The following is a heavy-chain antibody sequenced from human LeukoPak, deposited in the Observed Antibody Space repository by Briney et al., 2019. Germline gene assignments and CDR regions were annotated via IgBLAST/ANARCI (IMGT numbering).Heavy chain of an antibody. CDR1: GFTVSSNY. CDR2: IYSGGST. J-gene: IGHJ4*02. Sequence: GGSLRLSCAASGFTVSSNYMSWVRQAPGKGLEWVSVIYSGGSTYYADSVKGRFTISRDNSKNTLYLQMNSLRAEDTAVYYCATVYGVGATGGYASSFDYWGQGTLVTVSS. D-gene: IGHD1-26*01. CDR3: ATVYGVGATGGYASSFDY. V-gene: IGHV3-53*01.